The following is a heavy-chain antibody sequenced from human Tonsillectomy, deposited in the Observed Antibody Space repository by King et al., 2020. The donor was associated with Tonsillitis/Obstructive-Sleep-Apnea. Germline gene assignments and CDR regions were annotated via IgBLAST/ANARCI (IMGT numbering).Heavy chain of an antibody. V-gene: IGHV5-10-1*01. CDR2: IEPSDSYT. J-gene: IGHJ3*02. CDR1: GYSFTNYW. CDR3: ATQMIPDAFDI. D-gene: IGHD3-16*01. Sequence: QLVQSGAEVKKPGESLRISCKGSGYSFTNYWISWVRQMPGKGLEWRGMIEPSDSYTNYSPSLQGHVTISADKSISTAFLQWSSLKASDTAMYYCATQMIPDAFDIWGQGTMVTVSS.